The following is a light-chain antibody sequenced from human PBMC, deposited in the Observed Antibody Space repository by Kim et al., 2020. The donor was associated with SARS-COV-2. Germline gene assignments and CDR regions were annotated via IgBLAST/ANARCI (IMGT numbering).Light chain of an antibody. CDR2: GKN. CDR3: NSRDSSGPVV. V-gene: IGLV3-19*01. J-gene: IGLJ2*01. Sequence: SSELTQDPAVSVALGQTVRITCQGDSLRSYYASWYQQKTGQAPVLVIYGKNNRPSGIPDRFSGFSSGNTASLTITGAQAEDEADYYCNSRDSSGPVVFGGGTQLTVL. CDR1: SLRSYY.